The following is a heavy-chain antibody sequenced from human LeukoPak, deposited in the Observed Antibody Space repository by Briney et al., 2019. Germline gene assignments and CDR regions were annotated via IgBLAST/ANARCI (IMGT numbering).Heavy chain of an antibody. D-gene: IGHD5-12*01. CDR3: ARDAEGGGYVFDY. V-gene: IGHV4-59*01. CDR1: GVSIGSYY. Sequence: SETLSLTCTVSGVSIGSYYWSWIRQPPGKGLEWIGYIYYSGSTNYNPSLKSRVTISVDTSKNQFSLKLSSVTAADTAVYYCARDAEGGGYVFDYWGQGTLVTVSS. CDR2: IYYSGST. J-gene: IGHJ4*02.